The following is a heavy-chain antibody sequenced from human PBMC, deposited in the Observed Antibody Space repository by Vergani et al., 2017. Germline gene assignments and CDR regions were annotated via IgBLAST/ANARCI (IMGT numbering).Heavy chain of an antibody. CDR3: ARGWIQLWLREGLDY. D-gene: IGHD5-18*01. Sequence: VQLVESGGGLVKPGTSLRLSCAASGFIFKNHGMQWVRQAPGKGLEWVAFIRDDESRKYYADSVNGRFTISRDSFKNSLYLQMNSLRAEDTAVYYCARGWIQLWLREGLDYWGQGTLVTVSS. V-gene: IGHV3-30*02. CDR1: GFIFKNHG. J-gene: IGHJ4*02. CDR2: IRDDESRK.